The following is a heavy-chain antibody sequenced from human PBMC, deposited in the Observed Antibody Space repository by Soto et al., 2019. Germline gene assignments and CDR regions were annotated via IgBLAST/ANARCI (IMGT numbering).Heavy chain of an antibody. Sequence: ESGGGVVQPGRSLRLSCAASGFTFRSYGMHWVRQTPGKGLEWVAVIWYDGSNKYYADSVKGRFTISRDNSQNTVYLQMNSLRAEDTAVYYCAKKAGFGEISRAGFDYWGQGTLVTVSS. V-gene: IGHV3-33*03. CDR1: GFTFRSYG. CDR2: IWYDGSNK. J-gene: IGHJ4*02. D-gene: IGHD3-10*01. CDR3: AKKAGFGEISRAGFDY.